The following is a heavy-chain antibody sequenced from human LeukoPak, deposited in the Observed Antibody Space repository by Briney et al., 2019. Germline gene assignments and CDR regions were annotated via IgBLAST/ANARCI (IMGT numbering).Heavy chain of an antibody. Sequence: GASVKVSCKGSGYTFTDYYLHWVRQAPGQGLEWVGYINPRDGGTSSPPNFRGRVTMTTDASSSTVYMELSRPTSDDTAIYYCAREGNGLLSKDLDYWGQGTLVTVSS. CDR3: AREGNGLLSKDLDY. D-gene: IGHD2-15*01. V-gene: IGHV1-2*02. CDR2: INPRDGGT. CDR1: GYTFTDYY. J-gene: IGHJ4*02.